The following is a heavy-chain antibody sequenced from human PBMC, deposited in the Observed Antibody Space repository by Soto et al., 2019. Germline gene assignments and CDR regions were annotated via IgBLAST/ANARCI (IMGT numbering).Heavy chain of an antibody. J-gene: IGHJ4*03. D-gene: IGHD2-21*01. CDR2: ISGSGGST. CDR1: GFTFSSYA. Sequence: HPGGSLRLSCAASGFTFSSYAMSWVRQAPGKGLEWVSAISGSGGSTYYADSVKGRFTISRDNSKNTLYLQMNSLRAEDTAGYYFAKAVGTRIAFDSWDQGTLVTVS. CDR3: AKAVGTRIAFDS. V-gene: IGHV3-23*01.